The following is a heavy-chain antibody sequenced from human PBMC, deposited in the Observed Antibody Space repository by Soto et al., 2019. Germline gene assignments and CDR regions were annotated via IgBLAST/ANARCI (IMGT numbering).Heavy chain of an antibody. D-gene: IGHD3-3*01. J-gene: IGHJ6*03. CDR3: ARGLYTIFGVVIPRPFDYYYYMDV. CDR2: IIPISGTA. Sequence: GASVKVSCKASGGTFSSYAVSWVRQAPGQGLEWMGGIIPISGTADYAQKFQGRVTMTRNTSISTAYMELSSLRSEDTAVYYCARGLYTIFGVVIPRPFDYYYYMDVWGKGTKVTVSS. CDR1: GGTFSSYA. V-gene: IGHV1-8*02.